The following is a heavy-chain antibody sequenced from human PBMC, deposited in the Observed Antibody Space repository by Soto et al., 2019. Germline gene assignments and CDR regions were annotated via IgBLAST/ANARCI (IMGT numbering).Heavy chain of an antibody. V-gene: IGHV1-69*13. CDR2: IIPIFGTA. CDR3: AREDNVGASADY. J-gene: IGHJ4*02. Sequence: SVKVSCKASGGTFSSYAISWVRQAPGQGLEWMGGIIPIFGTANYAQKFQGRVTITAGESTSTAYMELSSLRSEDTAVYYCAREDNVGASADYWGLGTLVTVSS. D-gene: IGHD3-16*01. CDR1: GGTFSSYA.